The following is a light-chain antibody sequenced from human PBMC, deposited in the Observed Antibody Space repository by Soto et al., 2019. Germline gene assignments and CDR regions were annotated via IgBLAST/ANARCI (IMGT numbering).Light chain of an antibody. Sequence: QSVLTQPPSASGSPGQSVTISCTGTKNDIGVYDFVSWYQHHLGKAPRLIIYEVVQRPSGVPDRFSGSKSGNTASLTVSGLQAADEADYFCKSYAGSNTYVFGSGTKSPS. CDR1: KNDIGVYDF. CDR2: EVV. J-gene: IGLJ1*01. V-gene: IGLV2-8*01. CDR3: KSYAGSNTYV.